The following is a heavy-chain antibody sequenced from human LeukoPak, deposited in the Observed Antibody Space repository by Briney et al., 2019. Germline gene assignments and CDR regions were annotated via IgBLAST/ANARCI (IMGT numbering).Heavy chain of an antibody. CDR2: IYHSWST. J-gene: IGHJ4*02. CDR3: ARINRQQLVLDY. V-gene: IGHV4-38-2*01. D-gene: IGHD6-13*01. Sequence: PSETLSLTCAVSGYSISSGYYWGWIRQPPGKGLEWMGSIYHSWSTYYNPSLKSRVTISVDKSKNQFSLNLSSVTAADTAVYYCARINRQQLVLDYWGQGTLVTVSS. CDR1: GYSISSGYY.